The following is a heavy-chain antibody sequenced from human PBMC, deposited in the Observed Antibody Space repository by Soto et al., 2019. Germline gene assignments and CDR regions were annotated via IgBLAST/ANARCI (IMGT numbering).Heavy chain of an antibody. Sequence: QVQLVESGGGVVQPGRSLRLSCAASGFTFSSYGMHWVRQAPGKGLEWVAVIWYDGSNKYYADSVKGRFTISRDNSKNTLYLQMNSLRAEDTAVYYCARSYCSGGSCINTGGYWGQGTLVTVSS. J-gene: IGHJ4*02. D-gene: IGHD2-15*01. CDR3: ARSYCSGGSCINTGGY. CDR2: IWYDGSNK. CDR1: GFTFSSYG. V-gene: IGHV3-33*01.